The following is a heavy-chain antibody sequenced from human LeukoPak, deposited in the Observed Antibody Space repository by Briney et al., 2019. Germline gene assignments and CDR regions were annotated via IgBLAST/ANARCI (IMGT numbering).Heavy chain of an antibody. D-gene: IGHD4-23*01. CDR1: GYTFTGYY. J-gene: IGHJ6*03. CDR3: ARVTTTAVTYYYYMDV. Sequence: ASVKVSCKASGYTFTGYYMHWVRQAPGQGLEWMGWINPNSGGTNYAQKFQGRVTMTRDTSISTAYMELSRLRSDDTAVYYCARVTTTAVTYYYYMDVWGKGTTVTVSS. CDR2: INPNSGGT. V-gene: IGHV1-2*02.